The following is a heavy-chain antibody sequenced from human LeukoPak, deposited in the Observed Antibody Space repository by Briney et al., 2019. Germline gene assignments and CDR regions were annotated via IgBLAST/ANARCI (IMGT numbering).Heavy chain of an antibody. Sequence: PGGSLRLSCAASGFTFDDYAMHWVRQAPGKGLEWVSGISWNSGSIGYADSVKGRFTISRDNAKNSLYLQMNSLRAEDTALYYCAKGPSYYYGSGSLDYWGQGTLATVSS. D-gene: IGHD3-10*01. CDR1: GFTFDDYA. V-gene: IGHV3-9*01. J-gene: IGHJ4*02. CDR3: AKGPSYYYGSGSLDY. CDR2: ISWNSGSI.